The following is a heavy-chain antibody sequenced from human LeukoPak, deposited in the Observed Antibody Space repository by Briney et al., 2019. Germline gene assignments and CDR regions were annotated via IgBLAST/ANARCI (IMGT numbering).Heavy chain of an antibody. CDR3: ARKQQLVQYYFDY. Sequence: ASVKVSCKASGDTFSSYAISWVRQAPGQGLEWMGGIIPIFGTANYAQKFQGRVTITADESTSTAYMELSSLRSEDTAVYYCARKQQLVQYYFDYWGQGTLVTVSS. D-gene: IGHD6-13*01. V-gene: IGHV1-69*13. J-gene: IGHJ4*02. CDR1: GDTFSSYA. CDR2: IIPIFGTA.